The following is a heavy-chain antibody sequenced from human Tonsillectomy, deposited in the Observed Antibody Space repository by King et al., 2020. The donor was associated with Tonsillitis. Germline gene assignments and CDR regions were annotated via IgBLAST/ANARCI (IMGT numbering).Heavy chain of an antibody. CDR1: GGSISSGDYY. CDR3: ARTSISMVRGITIDY. D-gene: IGHD3-10*01. CDR2: IYYSGST. V-gene: IGHV4-30-4*01. Sequence: VQLQESGPGLVKPSQTLSLTCTVSGGSISSGDYYWSWIRQPPGKGLEYIGYIYYSGSTYYNPSLKSRITISVDTSKNQFSLKLSSVTAADTAVYYCARTSISMVRGITIDYWGQGTLVTVSS. J-gene: IGHJ4*02.